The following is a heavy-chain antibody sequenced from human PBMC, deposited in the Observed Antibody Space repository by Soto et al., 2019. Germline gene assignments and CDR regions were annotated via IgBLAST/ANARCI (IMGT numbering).Heavy chain of an antibody. CDR2: IYNSGST. V-gene: IGHV4-31*03. J-gene: IGHJ5*02. CDR1: GGSISSGGYY. D-gene: IGHD3-16*01. Sequence: SETLSLTCTVSGGSISSGGYYWSWIRQHPGKGLEWIGYIYNSGSTYYNPSLKSRVTISVDTSKNLFSLKLSFLFAADTAVYYCARFGGGNWFDPWGQGPLVTVSS. CDR3: ARFGGGNWFDP.